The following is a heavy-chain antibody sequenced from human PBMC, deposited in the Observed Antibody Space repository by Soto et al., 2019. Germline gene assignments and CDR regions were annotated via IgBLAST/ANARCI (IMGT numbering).Heavy chain of an antibody. V-gene: IGHV4-4*02. CDR2: IFHSGNT. D-gene: IGHD2-8*01. J-gene: IGHJ6*02. CDR3: ARRTWGMDV. Sequence: QVQLQESGPGLVKPSGTLSLTCAVSSGSIGTTNWCSWVRQTPGKGLEWIGEIFHSGNTYYNPSLASRVTISVDTSKNQFSLNLRSVTAADTAVYYCARRTWGMDVWGQGTTVTVSS. CDR1: SGSIGTTNW.